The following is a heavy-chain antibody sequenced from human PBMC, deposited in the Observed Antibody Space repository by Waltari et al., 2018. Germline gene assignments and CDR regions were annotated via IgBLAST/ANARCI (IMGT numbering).Heavy chain of an antibody. CDR3: AKDLWFGESQNYFDY. J-gene: IGHJ4*02. V-gene: IGHV3-23*04. CDR2: ISGSGGST. D-gene: IGHD3-10*01. CDR1: GFTFSSYA. Sequence: EVQLVESGGGLVQPGGSLRLSCAASGFTFSSYALSWVRPAPGKGLEWVSAISGSGGSTYYADSVKGRFTISRDNSKNTLYLQMNSLRAEDTAVYYCAKDLWFGESQNYFDYWGQGTLVTVSS.